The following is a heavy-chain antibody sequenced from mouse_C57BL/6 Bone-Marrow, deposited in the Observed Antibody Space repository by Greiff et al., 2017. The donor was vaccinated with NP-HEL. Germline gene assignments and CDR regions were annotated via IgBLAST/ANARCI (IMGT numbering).Heavy chain of an antibody. V-gene: IGHV1-74*01. CDR3: AIWRGLRQGYYAMDY. CDR1: GYTFTSYW. CDR2: IHPSDSDT. J-gene: IGHJ4*01. Sequence: QVQLKQPGAELVKPGASVKVSCKASGYTFTSYWMHWVKQRPGQGLEWIGRIHPSDSDTNYNQKFKGKATLTVDKSSSTAYMQLSSLTSEDSAVYYCAIWRGLRQGYYAMDYWGQGTSVTVSS. D-gene: IGHD2-4*01.